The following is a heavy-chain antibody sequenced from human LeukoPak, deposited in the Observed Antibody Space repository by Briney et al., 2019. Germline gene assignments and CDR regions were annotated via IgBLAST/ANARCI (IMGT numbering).Heavy chain of an antibody. CDR3: ARDLYYYDSSNAFDI. CDR2: IIPIFGTA. D-gene: IGHD3-22*01. Sequence: SVKVSCKASGGTFSSYAISWVRQAPGQGLEWMGGIIPIFGTANYAQKFQGRGTLTTDESTSPAYMEHRSLRSEDTAVYHCARDLYYYDSSNAFDIWGQGTMVTVSS. J-gene: IGHJ3*02. V-gene: IGHV1-69*05. CDR1: GGTFSSYA.